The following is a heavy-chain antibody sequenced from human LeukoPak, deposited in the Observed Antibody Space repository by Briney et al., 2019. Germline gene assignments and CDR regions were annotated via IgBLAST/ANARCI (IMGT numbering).Heavy chain of an antibody. D-gene: IGHD5-12*01. V-gene: IGHV3-49*03. Sequence: PGGSLRLSCTASGFTFGDYAMSWFRQAPGKGLEWVGFIRSKAYGGTTEYAASVKGRFTISRDDSKSIAYLQMNSLKTEDTAVYYCTRERGGDSGYDYSDYWGQGTLVTVSS. J-gene: IGHJ4*02. CDR2: IRSKAYGGTT. CDR1: GFTFGDYA. CDR3: TRERGGDSGYDYSDY.